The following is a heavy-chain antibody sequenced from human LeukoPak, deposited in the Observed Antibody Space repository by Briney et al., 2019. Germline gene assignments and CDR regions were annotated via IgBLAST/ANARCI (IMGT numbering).Heavy chain of an antibody. Sequence: SETLSLTCTVSDGSISSYYWSWIRQPPGKGLEWIGYIYYSGSTNYNPSLKSRVTISVDTSKNQFSLKLSSVTAADTAVYYCARDRSGFDPWGQGTLVTVSS. CDR2: IYYSGST. J-gene: IGHJ5*02. CDR1: DGSISSYY. D-gene: IGHD3-3*01. V-gene: IGHV4-59*01. CDR3: ARDRSGFDP.